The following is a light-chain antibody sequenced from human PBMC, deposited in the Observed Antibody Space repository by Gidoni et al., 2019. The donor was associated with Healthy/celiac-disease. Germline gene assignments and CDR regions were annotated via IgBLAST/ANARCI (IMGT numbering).Light chain of an antibody. CDR1: QSISSW. J-gene: IGKJ1*01. CDR2: KAS. CDR3: QQYNSYPWT. Sequence: DIKRTQSPSTLSASVGDRVTITCRASQSISSWLAWYQQKPGKAPKLLIYKASSLESGVSSGFSGSGSGTEFTLTISSLQPDDFATYYCQQYNSYPWTFGQGTKVEIK. V-gene: IGKV1-5*03.